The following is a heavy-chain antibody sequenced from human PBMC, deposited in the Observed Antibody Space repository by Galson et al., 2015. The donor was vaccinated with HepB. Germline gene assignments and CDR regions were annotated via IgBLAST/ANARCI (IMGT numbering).Heavy chain of an antibody. CDR1: GFTFNNYP. CDR2: ISISGDST. CDR3: TKSIAPSGTRYYFAY. V-gene: IGHV3-23*01. Sequence: SLRLSCADSGFTFNNYPMNWVRQAPGKGLEWVSTISISGDSTFYADSVKGRFTISRDNSKSRLFLQMNSLRAEDTAVYYCTKSIAPSGTRYYFAYWGQGTLVTVSS. J-gene: IGHJ4*02. D-gene: IGHD6-13*01.